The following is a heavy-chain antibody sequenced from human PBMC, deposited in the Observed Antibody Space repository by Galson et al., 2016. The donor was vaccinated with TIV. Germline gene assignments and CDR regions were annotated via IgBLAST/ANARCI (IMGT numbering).Heavy chain of an antibody. D-gene: IGHD1-7*01. V-gene: IGHV3-30*02. CDR3: AKDQGQVGNYFGHAFDI. CDR1: GLSFSGHG. J-gene: IGHJ3*02. Sequence: SLRLSCAASGLSFSGHGMHWVRKAPGKGLEWVAFIENDGSNKYYPDSMKGRFTVSRDNSKNKLYLHMNSLRPEDTAIYYCAKDQGQVGNYFGHAFDIWGQGTVVTVSS. CDR2: IENDGSNK.